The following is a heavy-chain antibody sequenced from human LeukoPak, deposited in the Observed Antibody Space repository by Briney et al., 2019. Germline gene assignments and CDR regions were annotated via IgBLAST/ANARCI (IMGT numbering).Heavy chain of an antibody. CDR3: ARQVQINQYGSGPCDY. J-gene: IGHJ4*02. D-gene: IGHD3-10*01. CDR2: IYYSGSA. Sequence: PSETLSLTCSVSGGSISSTGYYWGWIRQPPGKGLEWIGSIYYSGSAYYNPSLKSRVTISVDTSKSQFSLKLSSVTAADTAVYYCARQVQINQYGSGPCDYWGQGTLVTVSS. V-gene: IGHV4-39*01. CDR1: GGSISSTGYY.